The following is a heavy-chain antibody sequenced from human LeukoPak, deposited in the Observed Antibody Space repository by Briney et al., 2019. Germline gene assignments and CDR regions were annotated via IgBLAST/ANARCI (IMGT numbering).Heavy chain of an antibody. CDR1: GYTLTNYG. Sequence: ASVKVSCKASGYTLTNYGISWVRQAPGQGLEWMGWISAYNGNTNYEQKFRGRVTMTTDTSTSTAYMELRSLRSDDTAVYYCARDLGHRIAAAGPNLDYWGQGTLVTVSS. J-gene: IGHJ4*02. CDR2: ISAYNGNT. D-gene: IGHD6-13*01. V-gene: IGHV1-18*01. CDR3: ARDLGHRIAAAGPNLDY.